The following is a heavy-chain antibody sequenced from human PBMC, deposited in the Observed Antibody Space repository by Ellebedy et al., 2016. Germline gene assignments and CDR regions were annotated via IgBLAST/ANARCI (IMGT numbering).Heavy chain of an antibody. CDR2: VFYGGST. CDR1: GGPVINAGAY. D-gene: IGHD6-6*01. CDR3: ARDVSLYSSSPSFDF. Sequence: SETLSLTXTVTGGPVINAGAYWTWIRQSPGKGLEWIGYVFYGGSTKYNPSLRSRVAISLDTARNQFSLKLTSVAAADTAVYYCARDVSLYSSSPSFDFWGQGTLVTVSS. V-gene: IGHV4-61*08. J-gene: IGHJ4*02.